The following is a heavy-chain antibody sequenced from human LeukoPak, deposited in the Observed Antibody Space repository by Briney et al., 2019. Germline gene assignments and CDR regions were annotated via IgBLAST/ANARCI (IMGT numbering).Heavy chain of an antibody. CDR2: ISSSSNYI. CDR3: ARDPEALVWFGESDY. Sequence: GGSLRLSCAASGFTFSSYSMNWVRQAPGKGLEWVSSISSSSNYIYYADLVKGRFTISRDNAKNSLYLQMNSLRAEDTAVYYCARDPEALVWFGESDYWGQGTLVTVSS. V-gene: IGHV3-21*01. D-gene: IGHD3-10*01. CDR1: GFTFSSYS. J-gene: IGHJ4*02.